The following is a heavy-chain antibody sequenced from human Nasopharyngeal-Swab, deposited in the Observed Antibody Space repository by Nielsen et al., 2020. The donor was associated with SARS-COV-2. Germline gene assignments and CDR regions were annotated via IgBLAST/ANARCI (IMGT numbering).Heavy chain of an antibody. CDR3: ASSSRDTAMVNDAFDI. CDR1: GYSFTSYW. V-gene: IGHV5-51*01. CDR2: IYPGDSDT. J-gene: IGHJ3*02. D-gene: IGHD5-18*01. Sequence: GESLKISCKGSGYSFTSYWIGWVRQMPGKGLEWMGIIYPGDSDTRYSPSFQGQVTISADKSISTAYLQWSSLKASDTAMYYCASSSRDTAMVNDAFDIWSQGTMVTVSS.